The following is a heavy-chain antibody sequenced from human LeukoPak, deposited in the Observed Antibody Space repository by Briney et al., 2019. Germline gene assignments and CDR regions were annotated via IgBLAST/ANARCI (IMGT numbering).Heavy chain of an antibody. J-gene: IGHJ6*03. CDR2: MNPNSGNT. V-gene: IGHV1-8*01. Sequence: ASVKVSCKASGYTFTSYDINWVRQATGQGLEWMGWMNPNSGNTGYARKFQGRVTMTRNTSISTAYMELSSLRSEDTAVYYCARGSRVGATLYYYYYYMDVWGKGTTVTISS. D-gene: IGHD1-26*01. CDR3: ARGSRVGATLYYYYYYMDV. CDR1: GYTFTSYD.